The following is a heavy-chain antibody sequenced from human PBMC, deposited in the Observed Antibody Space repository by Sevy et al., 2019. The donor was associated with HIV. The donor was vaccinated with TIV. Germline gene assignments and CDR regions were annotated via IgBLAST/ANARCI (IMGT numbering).Heavy chain of an antibody. D-gene: IGHD3-22*01. CDR1: GYTLTQLS. J-gene: IGHJ4*02. CDR2: FDPEDGEI. Sequence: ASVKVSCKVSGYTLTQLSMHWVRQAPGKGLESMGSFDPEDGEILYAQKFQGRVTMTEDTSTDTAYMELSSLRSEDTAVYYCATTKDYYDSSASPFDYWGQGTLVTVSS. CDR3: ATTKDYYDSSASPFDY. V-gene: IGHV1-24*01.